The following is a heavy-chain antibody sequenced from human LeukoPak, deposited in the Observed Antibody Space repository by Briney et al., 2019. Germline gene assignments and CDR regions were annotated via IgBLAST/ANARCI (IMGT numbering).Heavy chain of an antibody. Sequence: KPSETLSLTCAVYGESFSGYHWSWIRQPPGKGLEWIGEINHSGSTNYNPSLKSRVTISVDTSKNQFSLKLSSVTAADTAVYYCATSQGLFDYWGQGTLVTVSS. CDR3: ATSQGLFDY. CDR1: GESFSGYH. J-gene: IGHJ4*02. CDR2: INHSGST. V-gene: IGHV4-34*01.